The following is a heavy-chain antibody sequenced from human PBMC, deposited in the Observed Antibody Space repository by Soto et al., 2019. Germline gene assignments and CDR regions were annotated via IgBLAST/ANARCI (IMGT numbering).Heavy chain of an antibody. CDR2: ITGSGGLT. J-gene: IGHJ2*01. CDR1: GVTFSKYA. CDR3: SKGAYGGNSPYWDFDL. V-gene: IGHV3-23*01. D-gene: IGHD4-17*01. Sequence: EVQFLESGGALVQPGGSLRLSCAVSGVTFSKYAMSWVRQPPGKGPEWVASITGSGGLTYYADSVKGRFTISRDNSRNILFLQMNRLSDEATVTYSCSKGAYGGNSPYWDFDLWGRGTLVIVSS.